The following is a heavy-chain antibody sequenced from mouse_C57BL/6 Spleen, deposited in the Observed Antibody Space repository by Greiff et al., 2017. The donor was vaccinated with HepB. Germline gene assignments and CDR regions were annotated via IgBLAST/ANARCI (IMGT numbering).Heavy chain of an antibody. J-gene: IGHJ4*01. CDR1: GYTFTDYY. V-gene: IGHV1-26*01. Sequence: EVQLQQSGPELVKPGASVKISCKASGYTFTDYYMNWVKQSHGKSLEWIGDINPNNGGTSYNQKFKGKATLTVDKSSSTAYMELRSLTSEDSAVYYCARDRPLDYWGQGTSVTVSS. CDR2: INPNNGGT. CDR3: ARDRPLDY.